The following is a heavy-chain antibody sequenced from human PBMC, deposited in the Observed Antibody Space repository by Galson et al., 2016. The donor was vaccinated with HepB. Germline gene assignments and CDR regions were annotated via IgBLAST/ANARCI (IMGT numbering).Heavy chain of an antibody. J-gene: IGHJ1*01. CDR3: ARDPPASSAGTWA. V-gene: IGHV3-66*02. D-gene: IGHD6-13*01. Sequence: LRLSCAVSGLDVNRHLMSWVRQAPGKGLEWLSVIYSGGNTNYADSVKGRFTISRDKNTVYLQMNSLRSEDTAVYYCARDPPASSAGTWAWGQGTLVTVSS. CDR1: GLDVNRHL. CDR2: IYSGGNT.